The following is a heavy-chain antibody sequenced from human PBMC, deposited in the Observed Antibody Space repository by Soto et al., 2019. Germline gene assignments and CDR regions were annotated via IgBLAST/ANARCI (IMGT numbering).Heavy chain of an antibody. CDR1: GFTFSSYA. D-gene: IGHD6-13*01. CDR2: ISGSGGST. J-gene: IGHJ6*02. CDR3: AKPQIAAAGTLTYYYYGMDV. V-gene: IGHV3-23*01. Sequence: GGSLRLSCAASGFTFSSYAMSWVRQAPGKGLEWVSAISGSGGSTYYADSVKGRFTISRDNSKNTLYLQMNSLRAEDTAVYYCAKPQIAAAGTLTYYYYGMDVWGQGTTVTVSS.